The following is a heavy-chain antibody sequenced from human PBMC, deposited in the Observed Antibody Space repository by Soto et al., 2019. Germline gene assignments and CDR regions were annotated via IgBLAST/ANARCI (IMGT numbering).Heavy chain of an antibody. D-gene: IGHD6-6*01. Sequence: ASVKVSCKASGYTFTSYYMHWVRQAPGQGLEWMGIINPSGGSTSYAQKFQGRVTMTRDTSTSTVYMELSSLRSEDTAVYYCARELVEQLAPYYYYYGMDVWGQGTTVTVSS. CDR1: GYTFTSYY. J-gene: IGHJ6*02. V-gene: IGHV1-46*01. CDR3: ARELVEQLAPYYYYYGMDV. CDR2: INPSGGST.